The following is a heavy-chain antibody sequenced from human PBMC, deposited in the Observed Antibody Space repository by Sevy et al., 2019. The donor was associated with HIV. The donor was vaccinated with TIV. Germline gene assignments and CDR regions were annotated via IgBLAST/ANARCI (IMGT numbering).Heavy chain of an antibody. CDR2: IIPIFATA. D-gene: IGHD2-15*01. CDR1: GGTFSSYP. Sequence: ASVKVSCKAFGGTFSSYPISWVRQAPGQGLEWMGGIIPIFATADYAQKFQDRVTITADESTNTAYMGLRSLRSDDTAVYYCAILSYCSGVSCYPENDYGMDVWGQGTTVTVSS. CDR3: AILSYCSGVSCYPENDYGMDV. J-gene: IGHJ6*02. V-gene: IGHV1-69*13.